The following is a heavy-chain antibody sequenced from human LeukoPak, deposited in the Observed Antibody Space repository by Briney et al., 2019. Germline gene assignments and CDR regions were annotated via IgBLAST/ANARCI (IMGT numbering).Heavy chain of an antibody. CDR1: GFTFDDYA. D-gene: IGHD4-23*01. Sequence: GGSLRLSCAASGFTFDDYAMHWVRQAPGKGLEWFSGISWNSGSIGYADSVKGRFTISRDNAKNSLYLQMNSLRAEDTALYYCAKDSYGGTWHFDYWGQGTLVTVSS. CDR2: ISWNSGSI. J-gene: IGHJ4*02. CDR3: AKDSYGGTWHFDY. V-gene: IGHV3-9*01.